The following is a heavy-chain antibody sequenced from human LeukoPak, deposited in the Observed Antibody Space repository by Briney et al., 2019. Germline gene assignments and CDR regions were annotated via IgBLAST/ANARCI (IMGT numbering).Heavy chain of an antibody. J-gene: IGHJ4*02. CDR3: ASWKKGY. Sequence: PSETLSLTCAVYGGSFSGYYWSWIRQPPGKGLEWIGEINHSGSTNYNPSLKSRVTISVDTSKNQFSLKLSSVTAADTAVYYCASWKKGYWGQGTLVTVSS. D-gene: IGHD1-1*01. CDR1: GGSFSGYY. CDR2: INHSGST. V-gene: IGHV4-34*01.